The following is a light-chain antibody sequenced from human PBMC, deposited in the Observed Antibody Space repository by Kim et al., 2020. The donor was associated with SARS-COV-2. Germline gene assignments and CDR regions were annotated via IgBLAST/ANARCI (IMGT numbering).Light chain of an antibody. J-gene: IGKJ2*01. CDR1: QSISSW. CDR3: QQYNSYPYT. Sequence: SASMGDRVTITCRASQSISSWLALYQQKPEKAPKLLIYKASSVESGVPTRFSDSRSGTEFTLTISSLQPDDFATYYCQQYNSYPYTFGQETNLEI. CDR2: KAS. V-gene: IGKV1-5*03.